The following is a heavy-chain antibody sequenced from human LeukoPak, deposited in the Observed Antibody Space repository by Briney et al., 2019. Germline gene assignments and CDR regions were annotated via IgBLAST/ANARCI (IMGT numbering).Heavy chain of an antibody. CDR2: ISGSGGST. CDR1: GFTFSSYA. V-gene: IGHV3-23*01. J-gene: IGHJ4*02. D-gene: IGHD3-10*02. CDR3: AEDLTRLFEWDY. Sequence: PGGSLRLSCAASGFTFSSYAMSWVRQAPGKGLEWVSAISGSGGSTYYADSVKGRFTISRDNSKNTLYLQMNSLRAEDTAVYYCAEDLTRLFEWDYWGQGTLVTVSS.